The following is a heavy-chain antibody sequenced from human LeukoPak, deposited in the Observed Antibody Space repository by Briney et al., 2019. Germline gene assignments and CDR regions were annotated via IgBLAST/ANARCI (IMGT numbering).Heavy chain of an antibody. CDR3: ARDRVGATTGFSFDY. V-gene: IGHV3-33*01. CDR1: GFTFSSYG. D-gene: IGHD1-26*01. Sequence: PGGSLRLSCAASGFTFSSYGMHWVRQAPGKGLEWVAVIWYDGSNKYYADSVKGRFTISRDNSKNTLYLQMNSLRAEDTAVYYCARDRVGATTGFSFDYWGQGTLVTVSS. J-gene: IGHJ4*02. CDR2: IWYDGSNK.